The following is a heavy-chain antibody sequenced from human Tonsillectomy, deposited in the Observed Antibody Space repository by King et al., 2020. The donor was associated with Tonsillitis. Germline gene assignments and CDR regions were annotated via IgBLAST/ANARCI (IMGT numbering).Heavy chain of an antibody. V-gene: IGHV3-30*04. CDR3: AKDGGSGFTDFDY. J-gene: IGHJ4*02. D-gene: IGHD3-16*01. CDR1: GFTFSSYA. Sequence: QLVQSGGGVVQPGGSLRLSCAASGFTFSSYALHWVRQAPGKGLEWVTGISKDGSGQYYADSVKGRFTIPKDNSKNTLFLQMTILTPADTALYYCAKDGGSGFTDFDYWGPGALVTVSS. CDR2: ISKDGSGQ.